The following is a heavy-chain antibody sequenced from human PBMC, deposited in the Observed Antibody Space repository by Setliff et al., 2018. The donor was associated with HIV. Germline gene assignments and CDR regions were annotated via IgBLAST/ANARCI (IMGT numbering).Heavy chain of an antibody. V-gene: IGHV1-69*05. D-gene: IGHD3-10*02. CDR3: ARDRPYMFRGASPQYYYGMDV. CDR2: IIPIFGTP. Sequence: GASVKVSCKASGGIFSRFAFSWVRQAPGQGLEWMGGIIPIFGTPNYAQKFQGRVTITTDESTNTVYMELYSLTSEDTAIYYCARDRPYMFRGASPQYYYGMDVWGQGTTVTVSS. J-gene: IGHJ6*02. CDR1: GGIFSRFA.